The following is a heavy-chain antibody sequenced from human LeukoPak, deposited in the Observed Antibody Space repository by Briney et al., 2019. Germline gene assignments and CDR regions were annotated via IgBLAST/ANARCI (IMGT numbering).Heavy chain of an antibody. D-gene: IGHD2-15*01. CDR1: GGSFSGYY. CDR2: INRSGST. V-gene: IGHV4-34*01. Sequence: SSETLSLTCAVYGGSFSGYYWSWIRQPPGKGLEWIGEINRSGSTNYNPSLKSRVTISVDTSKNPFSLKLSSVTAADTAVYYCARGDIVVVVAATAYFDYWGQGTLVTVSS. CDR3: ARGDIVVVVAATAYFDY. J-gene: IGHJ4*02.